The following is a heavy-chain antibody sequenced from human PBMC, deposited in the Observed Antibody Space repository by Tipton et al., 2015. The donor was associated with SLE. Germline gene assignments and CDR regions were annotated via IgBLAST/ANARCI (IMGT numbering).Heavy chain of an antibody. D-gene: IGHD5-18*01. Sequence: QSGAEVRKPGASVKVSCKASGYTFTNHNLNWVRQATGQGLEWMGWINPNSGGTMDAQKFQGRVTMTRDTSITTAYMELSSLRSDDTAVYYCARGGYSYGLGGYFQCWGQGTLVTVAS. CDR2: INPNSGGT. CDR3: ARGGYSYGLGGYFQC. J-gene: IGHJ1*01. V-gene: IGHV1-2*02. CDR1: GYTFTNHN.